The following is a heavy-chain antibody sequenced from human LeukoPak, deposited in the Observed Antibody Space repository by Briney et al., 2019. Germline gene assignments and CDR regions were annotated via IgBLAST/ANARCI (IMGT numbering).Heavy chain of an antibody. CDR3: ARDPTYCTNGVCYLFDY. CDR2: IWYDGSNK. D-gene: IGHD2-8*01. J-gene: IGHJ4*02. V-gene: IGHV3-33*01. CDR1: GFTFSSYG. Sequence: PGRSLRLSCAASGFTFSSYGMHWVRQAPGKGLEWVAVIWYDGSNKYYADSVKGRFTISRDKSKNTLYLQMNSLRAEDTAVYYCARDPTYCTNGVCYLFDYWGQGTLVTVSS.